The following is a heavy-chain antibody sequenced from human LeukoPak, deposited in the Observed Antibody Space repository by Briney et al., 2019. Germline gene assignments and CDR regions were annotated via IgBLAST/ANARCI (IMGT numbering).Heavy chain of an antibody. CDR3: AKDTPYYYDSSGLDY. D-gene: IGHD3-22*01. CDR1: GFTFDDYA. Sequence: GGSLRLSCAASGFTFDDYAMHWVRQAPGKGLEWVSGISWNSGSIGYADSVKGRFTISRDNAKNSLYLQMNSLRAEDTALYYCAKDTPYYYDSSGLDYWGQGTLVTVSS. J-gene: IGHJ4*02. V-gene: IGHV3-9*01. CDR2: ISWNSGSI.